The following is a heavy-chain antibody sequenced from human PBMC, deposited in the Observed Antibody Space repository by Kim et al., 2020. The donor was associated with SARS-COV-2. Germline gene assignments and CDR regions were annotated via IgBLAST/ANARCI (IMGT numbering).Heavy chain of an antibody. CDR2: ISQSGTT. D-gene: IGHD2-8*02. CDR3: ARDLRPCAGGVCFALDT. V-gene: IGHV4-4*02. J-gene: IGHJ3*02. CDR1: GDSFSPRNW. Sequence: SETLSLTCAVSGDSFSPRNWWNWVRLSPGKGLEWIGEISQSGTTNYNPSLKSRVSISIDQSNNHFSLRLRSVTAADTAVYYCARDLRPCAGGVCFALDTWGQGTKVTVSS.